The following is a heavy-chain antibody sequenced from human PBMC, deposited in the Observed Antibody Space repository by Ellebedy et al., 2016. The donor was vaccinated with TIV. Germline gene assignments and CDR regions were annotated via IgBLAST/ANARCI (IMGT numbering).Heavy chain of an antibody. V-gene: IGHV4-4*02. CDR3: AKTGETRFDY. CDR1: GGSISSYSW. CDR2: IFHSGIT. D-gene: IGHD7-27*01. J-gene: IGHJ4*02. Sequence: MPSETLSLTCAVSGGSISSYSWWSWVRQPPGKGLEWIGEIFHSGITIYNQSLKSRVTISVDKSNNQFSLNLSSVTAADTAVYYCAKTGETRFDYWGQGTLVTVSS.